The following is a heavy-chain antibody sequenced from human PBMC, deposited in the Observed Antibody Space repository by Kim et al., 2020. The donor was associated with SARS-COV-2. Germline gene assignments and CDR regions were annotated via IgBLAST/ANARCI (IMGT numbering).Heavy chain of an antibody. Sequence: GGSQRLSCAVSGIPFSNAWFNWVRQSPGKGLEWVGRIKSKTDGGTSDLAAPVKGRFAISRDDSENTLYLLMNNVKTDDSAVYYCTTVSMRWGQGTLVTVSS. CDR3: TTVSMR. J-gene: IGHJ4*02. V-gene: IGHV3-15*01. CDR1: GIPFSNAW. CDR2: IKSKTDGGTS. D-gene: IGHD2-2*01.